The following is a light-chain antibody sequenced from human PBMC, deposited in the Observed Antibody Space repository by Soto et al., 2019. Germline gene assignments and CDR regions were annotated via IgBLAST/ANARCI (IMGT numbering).Light chain of an antibody. CDR3: QQYGGPLT. V-gene: IGKV3-20*01. Sequence: EIVLTQSPGTLSLSPGERATLSCRASQSVSTSVAWYRQKPGQAPSLLIYGASHRATGTPDRFSVSGSGTDFTRPISRLDPEDFAVFYCQQYGGPLTFGGGTSVEIK. CDR2: GAS. J-gene: IGKJ4*01. CDR1: QSVSTS.